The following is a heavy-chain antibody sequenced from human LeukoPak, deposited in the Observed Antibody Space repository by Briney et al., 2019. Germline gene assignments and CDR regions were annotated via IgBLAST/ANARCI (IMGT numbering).Heavy chain of an antibody. CDR3: ARRGYSYGWNYYFDY. D-gene: IGHD5-18*01. CDR1: GGSISSYY. J-gene: IGHJ4*02. V-gene: IGHV4-39*07. Sequence: SETLCLTCTVSGGSISSYYWSWIRQPPGKGLEWIGSIYYSGSTYYNPSLKSRVTISVDTSKNRFSLKLSSVTAADTAVYYCARRGYSYGWNYYFDYWGQGTLVTVSS. CDR2: IYYSGST.